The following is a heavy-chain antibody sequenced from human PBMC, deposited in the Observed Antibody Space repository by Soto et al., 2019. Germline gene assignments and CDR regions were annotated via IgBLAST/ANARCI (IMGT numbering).Heavy chain of an antibody. Sequence: EVQLVESGGGLVQPGGSLKLSCAASGFTLSGFAVHWVRQAAGKGLEWVGRIRTKPNNYVTAYVASVKGRFTISRDDSKNTAYLQMNSLKTEDTAVYYCISRGDIDMASFDFWGQGTLVTVSS. V-gene: IGHV3-73*02. D-gene: IGHD5-18*01. CDR2: IRTKPNNYVT. J-gene: IGHJ4*02. CDR1: GFTLSGFA. CDR3: ISRGDIDMASFDF.